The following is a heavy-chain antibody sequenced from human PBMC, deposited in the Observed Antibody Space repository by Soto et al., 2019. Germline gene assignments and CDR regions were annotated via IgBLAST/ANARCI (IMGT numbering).Heavy chain of an antibody. V-gene: IGHV3-7*02. CDR3: VTYTRSFDY. CDR1: GFTFNTYW. CDR2: IKQDGSDT. J-gene: IGHJ4*02. D-gene: IGHD2-2*01. Sequence: AGGSLRLSCVASGFTFNTYWMTWVRQAPGKGLEWVATIKQDGSDTYYVDSMKGRFTISRDNAKNSLFLQMNSLRAEDTAVYYCVTYTRSFDYWGQGTLVTVSS.